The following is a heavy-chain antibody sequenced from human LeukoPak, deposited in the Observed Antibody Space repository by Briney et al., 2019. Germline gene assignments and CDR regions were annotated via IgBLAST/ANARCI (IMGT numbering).Heavy chain of an antibody. Sequence: SETLSLTCTVSSGSISSYYWSWIRQPPGRGLEWIGSLYYSGSTNYNPSLRSRVTISVDTSKNQFSLKVTSVTAADTAVYFCAKDSTIGGYYFDYWGQGTLVTVSS. CDR3: AKDSTIGGYYFDY. J-gene: IGHJ4*02. V-gene: IGHV4-59*01. D-gene: IGHD3-10*01. CDR1: SGSISSYY. CDR2: LYYSGST.